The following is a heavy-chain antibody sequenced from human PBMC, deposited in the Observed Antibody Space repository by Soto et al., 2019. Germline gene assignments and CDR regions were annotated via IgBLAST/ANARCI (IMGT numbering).Heavy chain of an antibody. CDR3: VRGYSDY. J-gene: IGHJ4*02. CDR1: GFTLSSYW. Sequence: GGSLRLSCAASGFTLSSYWMHWVRQVPGQGLVWVSRINTDGSATNYADSVRGRFTMSRDNARNTMYLQMNSLRAEDTAVYYCVRGYSDYWGQGTKVTVSS. V-gene: IGHV3-74*01. CDR2: INTDGSAT. D-gene: IGHD1-26*01.